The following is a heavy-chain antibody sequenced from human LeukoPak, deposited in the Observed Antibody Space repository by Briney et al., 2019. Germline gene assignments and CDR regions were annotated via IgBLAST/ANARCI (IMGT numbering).Heavy chain of an antibody. CDR1: GGSVSSGNFY. D-gene: IGHD3-16*01. J-gene: IGHJ5*02. Sequence: PSETLSLTCAVSGGSVSSGNFYWSWIRQPPGKGLEWVGYIYYSGSTNYNPSIKSRVTISVDTSKNQFSLKLNSMTAADTAMYYCARDVRSYPNWFDPWGQGTLVTVSS. CDR2: IYYSGST. CDR3: ARDVRSYPNWFDP. V-gene: IGHV4-61*01.